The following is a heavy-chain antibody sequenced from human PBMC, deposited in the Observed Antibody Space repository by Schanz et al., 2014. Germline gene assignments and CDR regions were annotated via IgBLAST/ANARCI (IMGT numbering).Heavy chain of an antibody. Sequence: MKVTCRTPGHNSTSHGIRRVPQVPAQGPEWMGWIRAYDGNTKYPQKLQGRVTMTTDTSTSTAYMELRSLRSDDTAVYYCARDAADSYDILTEEDYWGKGTLVTVSP. CDR3: ARDAADSYDILTEEDY. CDR1: GHNSTSHG. CDR2: IRAYDGNT. D-gene: IGHD3-9*01. V-gene: IGHV1-18*01. J-gene: IGHJ4*02.